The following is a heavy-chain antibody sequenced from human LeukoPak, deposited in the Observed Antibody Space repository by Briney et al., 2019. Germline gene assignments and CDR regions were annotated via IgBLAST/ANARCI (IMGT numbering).Heavy chain of an antibody. J-gene: IGHJ6*02. CDR2: INPSGGAT. Sequence: GASVKVSCKASGYTFISFYMHWMRQAPGQGLEWMGIINPSGGATTYAQKFQGRVTMTRDTSTSTVSMELSSLRSEDTAVYYCARKAIVGGIEPYYFDLDVWGQGTTVTVSS. CDR3: ARKAIVGGIEPYYFDLDV. V-gene: IGHV1-46*01. CDR1: GYTFISFY. D-gene: IGHD1-26*01.